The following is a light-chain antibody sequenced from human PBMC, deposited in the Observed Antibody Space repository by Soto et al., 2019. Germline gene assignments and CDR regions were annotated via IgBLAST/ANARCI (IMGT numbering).Light chain of an antibody. CDR1: QTVRSSS. J-gene: IGKJ3*01. Sequence: DIVLTQSPCTLSWSPGERATLSCRASQTVRSSSLAWYQQKPGQAPRLLIFGASTRAAGFPDRFSGSGSGTDFTLTISRLEPEDFAVYYCQQYGTLITFGPGTKVDIK. CDR2: GAS. CDR3: QQYGTLIT. V-gene: IGKV3-20*01.